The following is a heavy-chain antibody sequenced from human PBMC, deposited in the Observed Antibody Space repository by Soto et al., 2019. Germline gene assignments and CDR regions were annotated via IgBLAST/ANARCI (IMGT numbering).Heavy chain of an antibody. J-gene: IGHJ6*02. D-gene: IGHD1-26*01. CDR1: GGTFSSYA. CDR2: IIPIFGTA. Sequence: SVKVSCKASGGTFSSYAISWVRQAPGQGLEWMGGIIPIFGTANYAQKFQGRVTITADESTSTAYMELSSLRSEDTAVYYCAGWDPYYYYGMDVWGQGTTVTVSS. V-gene: IGHV1-69*13. CDR3: AGWDPYYYYGMDV.